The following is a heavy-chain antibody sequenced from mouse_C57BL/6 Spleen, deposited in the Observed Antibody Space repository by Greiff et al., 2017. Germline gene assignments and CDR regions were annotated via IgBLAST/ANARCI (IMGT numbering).Heavy chain of an antibody. CDR2: IDPSDSYT. V-gene: IGHV1-50*01. J-gene: IGHJ2*01. CDR1: GYTFTSYW. CDR3: ARFTTVVAPYFDY. Sequence: QVQLQQSGAELVKPGASVKLSCKASGYTFTSYWMQWVKQRPGQGLEWIGEIDPSDSYTNYNQKFKGKATLTVDTSSSTAYMQLSSLTSEDSAVYYCARFTTVVAPYFDYWGQGTTLTVSS. D-gene: IGHD1-1*01.